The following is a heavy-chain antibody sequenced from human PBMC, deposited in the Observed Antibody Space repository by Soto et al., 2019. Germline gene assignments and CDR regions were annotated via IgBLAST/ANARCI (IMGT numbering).Heavy chain of an antibody. D-gene: IGHD3-16*01. Sequence: PSETLSLTCTVSGGSISSGGYYWSWIRQHPGKGLEWIGYIYYSGSTYYNPSLKSRVTISVDTSKNQFSLKLSSVTAADTAVYYCASGYGGPIGWFDPWGQGTLVTVSS. CDR3: ASGYGGPIGWFDP. V-gene: IGHV4-31*03. CDR2: IYYSGST. J-gene: IGHJ5*02. CDR1: GGSISSGGYY.